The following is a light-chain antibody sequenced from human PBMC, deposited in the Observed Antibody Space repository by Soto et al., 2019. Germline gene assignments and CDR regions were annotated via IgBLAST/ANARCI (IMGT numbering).Light chain of an antibody. J-gene: IGKJ1*01. Sequence: ASESIDSWLAWHQQKPGRAPKLLISKASSLESGVPSRFSGSGFGTEFTLTISSLQPDDFATYYCQQYNSYRAFGQGTKVDIK. CDR1: ESIDSW. CDR2: KAS. CDR3: QQYNSYRA. V-gene: IGKV1-5*03.